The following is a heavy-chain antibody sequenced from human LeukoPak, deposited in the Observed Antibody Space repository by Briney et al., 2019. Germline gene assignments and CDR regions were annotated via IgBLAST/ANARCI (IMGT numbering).Heavy chain of an antibody. J-gene: IGHJ5*02. CDR2: IYYSGST. Sequence: WIRQPPGKGLEWIGSIYYSGSTYYNPSLKSRVTIPVDTSKNQFSLKLSSVTAADTAVYYCARRVLGSWYFGSTQLNWFDPWGQGTLVTVSS. CDR3: ARRVLGSWYFGSTQLNWFDP. V-gene: IGHV4-39*01. D-gene: IGHD6-13*01.